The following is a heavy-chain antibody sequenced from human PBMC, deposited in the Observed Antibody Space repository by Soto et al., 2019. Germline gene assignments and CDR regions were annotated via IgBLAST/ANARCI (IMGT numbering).Heavy chain of an antibody. CDR2: IKSKTDGGTT. J-gene: IGHJ4*02. Sequence: TGGSLRLSCAASGFTFSNAWMSWVRQAPGKGLEWVGRIKSKTDGGTTDYAAPVKGRFTISRDDSKNTLYLQMNSLKTEDTAVYYCTTGHCSGGSCYSDYFVYWGQGTLVTVSS. CDR3: TTGHCSGGSCYSDYFVY. D-gene: IGHD2-15*01. CDR1: GFTFSNAW. V-gene: IGHV3-15*01.